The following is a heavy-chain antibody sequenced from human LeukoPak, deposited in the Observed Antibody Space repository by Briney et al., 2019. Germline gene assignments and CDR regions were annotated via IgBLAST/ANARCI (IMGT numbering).Heavy chain of an antibody. CDR3: ARGGEQVTAGTIGGGPRRYYYYYMDV. V-gene: IGHV4-34*01. CDR2: INHSVST. J-gene: IGHJ6*03. CDR1: GGSFSGYY. Sequence: SETLSLTCAVYGGSFSGYYWSWIRQPPGKGLEWIGEINHSVSTNYNPSLKSRVTIAVETSKNQFSLKLSSVTAADTAVYYCARGGEQVTAGTIGGGPRRYYYYYMDVWGKGTTVTVSS. D-gene: IGHD1-1*01.